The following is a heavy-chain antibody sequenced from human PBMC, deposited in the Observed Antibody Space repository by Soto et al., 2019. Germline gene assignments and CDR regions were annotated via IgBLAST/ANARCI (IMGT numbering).Heavy chain of an antibody. V-gene: IGHV1-8*01. D-gene: IGHD4-4*01. CDR2: MNPNSGNT. CDR1: GYTLTSYD. J-gene: IGHJ6*03. CDR3: ARGGIYSTTRRRGGLYYMDV. Sequence: GASVKVSCKASGYTLTSYDINWVRQATGQGLEWMGWMNPNSGNTGYAQKFQGRVTMTRNTSISTAYMELSSLRSEDTAVYYCARGGIYSTTRRRGGLYYMDVWGKGTTVTVSS.